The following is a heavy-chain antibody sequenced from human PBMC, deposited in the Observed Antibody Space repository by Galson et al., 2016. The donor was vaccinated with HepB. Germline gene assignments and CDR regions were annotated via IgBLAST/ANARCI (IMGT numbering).Heavy chain of an antibody. CDR2: ISGSGFTT. Sequence: SLRLSCAASGFTFSSYAVSWVRQAPGKGLEWVSTISGSGFTTYYADSAKGRFTISRDNSKNPLSLQMNSLRAEDTAMYYCARSPYYYGSSGYYLIPDAFDIWGQGTMVTVSS. D-gene: IGHD3-22*01. CDR1: GFTFSSYA. CDR3: ARSPYYYGSSGYYLIPDAFDI. J-gene: IGHJ3*02. V-gene: IGHV3-23*01.